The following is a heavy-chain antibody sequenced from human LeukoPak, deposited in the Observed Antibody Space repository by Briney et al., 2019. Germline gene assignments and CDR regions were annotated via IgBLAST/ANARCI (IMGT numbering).Heavy chain of an antibody. CDR1: GYTFTSYA. J-gene: IGHJ4*01. Sequence: EASVKVSCKASGYTFTSYAMHWVRQAPGQRLEWMGWINAGNGNTKYSQKFQGRVTITRDTSASTAYMELSSLRSEDTAVYYCARVRTYSSGPFGYWGHGTLVTVSS. D-gene: IGHD6-19*01. CDR3: ARVRTYSSGPFGY. CDR2: INAGNGNT. V-gene: IGHV1-3*01.